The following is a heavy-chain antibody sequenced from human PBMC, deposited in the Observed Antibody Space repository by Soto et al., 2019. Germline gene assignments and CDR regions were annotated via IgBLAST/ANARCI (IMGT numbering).Heavy chain of an antibody. Sequence: QVQLVESGGGVVQPGRSLRLSCAASGFTFSSYGMHWVRQAPGKGLEWVAVISYDGSNKYYADSVKGRFTISRDNSKNTLYLQMKSLRAEDTAVYYCAKGRGWLRLRDYWGQGTLVTVSS. CDR3: AKGRGWLRLRDY. D-gene: IGHD5-12*01. CDR2: ISYDGSNK. J-gene: IGHJ4*02. CDR1: GFTFSSYG. V-gene: IGHV3-30*18.